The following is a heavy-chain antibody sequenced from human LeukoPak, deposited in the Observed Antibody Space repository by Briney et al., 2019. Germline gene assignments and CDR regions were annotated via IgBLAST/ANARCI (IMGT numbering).Heavy chain of an antibody. V-gene: IGHV1-2*02. Sequence: ASVKVSCKASGYTFTGYYMHWVRQAPGQGLEWMGWINPKSGGTNYAQKFQGRVTMTRYTSISTAYLQWSSLKASDTAMYYCARYGTVVTPGFDYWGQGTLVTVSS. CDR1: GYTFTGYY. CDR2: INPKSGGT. J-gene: IGHJ4*02. D-gene: IGHD4-23*01. CDR3: ARYGTVVTPGFDY.